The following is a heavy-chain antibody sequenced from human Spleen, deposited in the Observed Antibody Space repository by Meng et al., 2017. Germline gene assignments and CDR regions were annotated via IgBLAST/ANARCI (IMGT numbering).Heavy chain of an antibody. Sequence: ESRKISCVASAFTFSNYAMTWVRQAPGKGLEWVSAISGSGGNTYYADSVEGRFTIPRDNSKNTLYQQMNSLRGEDTAVYYCAKRYYDSSDWFDYWGQGTVVTVSS. J-gene: IGHJ4*02. D-gene: IGHD3-22*01. V-gene: IGHV3-23*01. CDR3: AKRYYDSSDWFDY. CDR1: AFTFSNYA. CDR2: ISGSGGNT.